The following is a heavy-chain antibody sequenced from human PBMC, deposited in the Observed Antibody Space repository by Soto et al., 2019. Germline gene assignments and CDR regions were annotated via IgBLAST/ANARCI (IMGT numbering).Heavy chain of an antibody. V-gene: IGHV3-74*01. J-gene: IGHJ4*01. CDR3: TMDLTGRQDY. D-gene: IGHD1-20*01. CDR1: GFTFSNYW. CDR2: INRDGSTT. Sequence: GGSLRLSCAASGFTFSNYWMHWFRQAPGKGLVWVSRINRDGSTTTYADSVRGRFTISRDNAKNTLYLQMNSLRDDDTAVYYCTMDLTGRQDYWGQGALVTVSS.